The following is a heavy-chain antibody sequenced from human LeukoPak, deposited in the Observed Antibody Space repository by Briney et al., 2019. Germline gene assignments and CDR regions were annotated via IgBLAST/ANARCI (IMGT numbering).Heavy chain of an antibody. Sequence: GGSLRLSCAASGFTFSSYGMHWVRQAPGKGLEWVAVISYDGSNKYYADSVKGRFTISRDNSKNTLYLQMNSLRAEDTALYYCAKDIGTGGTGWYFDLWGRGTLVTVSS. J-gene: IGHJ2*01. CDR1: GFTFSSYG. CDR2: ISYDGSNK. CDR3: AKDIGTGGTGWYFDL. D-gene: IGHD6-13*01. V-gene: IGHV3-30*18.